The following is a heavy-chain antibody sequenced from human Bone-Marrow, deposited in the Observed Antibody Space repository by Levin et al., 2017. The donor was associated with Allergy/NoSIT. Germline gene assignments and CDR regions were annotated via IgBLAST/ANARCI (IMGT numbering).Heavy chain of an antibody. V-gene: IGHV4-39*07. CDR3: AREGGAANNWFDP. J-gene: IGHJ5*02. D-gene: IGHD1-26*01. Sequence: SQTLSLTCSVSGVSISSSTYYWGWIRQPPGKGLEWIGNIYSGGTTYYNPSLKSRVTIPVATSKNQFSLKLTSVTAADTAVYYCAREGGAANNWFDPWGQGTLVTISS. CDR2: IYSGGTT. CDR1: GVSISSSTYY.